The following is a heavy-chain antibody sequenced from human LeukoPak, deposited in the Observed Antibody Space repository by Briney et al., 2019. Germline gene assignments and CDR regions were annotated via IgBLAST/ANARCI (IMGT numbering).Heavy chain of an antibody. J-gene: IGHJ4*02. CDR3: ARDSGSSGWDPTSFLDY. CDR2: INPNSGGA. D-gene: IGHD6-19*01. CDR1: GHTFTGYH. Sequence: ASVKVSCKASGHTFTGYHIHWVRQAPGEGLEWMGWINPNSGGANSAQKYLGRVSMTRDTSISTVYMDLTSLRSDDTAVYYCARDSGSSGWDPTSFLDYWGRGTLVTVSS. V-gene: IGHV1-2*02.